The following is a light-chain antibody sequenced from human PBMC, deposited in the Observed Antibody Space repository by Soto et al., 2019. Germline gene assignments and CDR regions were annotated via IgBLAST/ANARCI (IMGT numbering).Light chain of an antibody. V-gene: IGLV4-60*03. CDR1: SGHSSYI. J-gene: IGLJ2*01. CDR2: LEGSGSY. Sequence: QSVLTQSSSASASLGSSVKLTRTLSSGHSSYIIAWHQQQPGKAPRYLMKLEGSGSYNKGSGVPDRFSGSSSGADRYLTISTLQSEDEADYYCETWDSNTPRVFGGGTKRTVL. CDR3: ETWDSNTPRV.